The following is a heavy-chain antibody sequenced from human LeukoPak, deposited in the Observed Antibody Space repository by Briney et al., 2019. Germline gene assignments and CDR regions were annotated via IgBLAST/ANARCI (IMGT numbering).Heavy chain of an antibody. Sequence: GGSLRLSCAASGFTFRSYSMNWVRQAPGKGLEWVSSISSSSSYIYYADSVKGRFTISRDNAKNSLYLQMNSLRAEDTAVYYCASSHHDFWSGYYTGGDYWGQGTLVTVSS. CDR2: ISSSSSYI. CDR1: GFTFRSYS. J-gene: IGHJ4*02. D-gene: IGHD3-3*01. CDR3: ASSHHDFWSGYYTGGDY. V-gene: IGHV3-21*01.